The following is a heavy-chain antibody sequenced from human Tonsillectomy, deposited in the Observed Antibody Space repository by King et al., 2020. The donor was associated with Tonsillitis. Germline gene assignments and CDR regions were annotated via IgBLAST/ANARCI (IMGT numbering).Heavy chain of an antibody. CDR2: ISSSSSYI. D-gene: IGHD3-10*01. V-gene: IGHV3-21*01. J-gene: IGHJ5*02. CDR3: ARYSGGLLWFGASIPNNWFDP. CDR1: GFTFSSYS. Sequence: QLVQSGGGLVKPGGSLRLSCAASGFTFSSYSMNWVRQAPGKGLEWVSSISSSSSYIYYADSVKGRFTISRDNAKNSLYLQMNSLRAEDTAVYYCARYSGGLLWFGASIPNNWFDPWGQGTLVTVSS.